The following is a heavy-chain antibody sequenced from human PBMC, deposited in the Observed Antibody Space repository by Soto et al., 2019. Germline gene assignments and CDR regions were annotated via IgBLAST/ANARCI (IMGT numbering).Heavy chain of an antibody. Sequence: GPGPLPPSETLSLTCTVSGGSISSYYWSWIRQPAGKGLEWIGRIYTSGSTNYKPSLKSRVTISVDTSKNQFSLKLSSVTAADTAVYYCARTYYYDSSGYYYDYWGQGTLVTVSS. CDR2: IYTSGST. CDR1: GGSISSYY. D-gene: IGHD3-22*01. J-gene: IGHJ4*02. V-gene: IGHV4-4*07. CDR3: ARTYYYDSSGYYYDY.